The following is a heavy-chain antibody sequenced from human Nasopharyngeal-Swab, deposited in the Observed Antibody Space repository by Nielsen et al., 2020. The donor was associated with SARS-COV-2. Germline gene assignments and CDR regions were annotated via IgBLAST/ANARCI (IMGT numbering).Heavy chain of an antibody. V-gene: IGHV4-34*01. CDR2: INHSGST. CDR1: GGSFSGYY. D-gene: IGHD3-10*01. Sequence: GSLRLSCAVYGGSFSGYYWSWIRQPPGKGLEWIGEINHSGSTNYNPSLKSRVTISVDTSKNQFSLKLSSVTAADTAVYYCARGQGYYYGSGSHWFDPWGQGTLVTVSS. CDR3: ARGQGYYYGSGSHWFDP. J-gene: IGHJ5*02.